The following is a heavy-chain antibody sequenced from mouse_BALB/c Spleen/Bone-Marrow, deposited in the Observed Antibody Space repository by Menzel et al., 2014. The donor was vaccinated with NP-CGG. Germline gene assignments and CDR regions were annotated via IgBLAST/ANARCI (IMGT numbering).Heavy chain of an antibody. CDR2: ITIGGSYT. J-gene: IGHJ1*01. V-gene: IGHV5-9-1*01. Sequence: EVKVEESGGGLVKPGGPLKLSCAASGFTFSSYALSWVRQTPEKRLEWVATITIGGSYTFYPDSVRGRFTISRDNARNTLYLQMSSLRSEDTAMYYCARRGENSLLRPRYFDVWGAGTTVTVSS. CDR3: ARRGENSLLRPRYFDV. CDR1: GFTFSSYA. D-gene: IGHD1-2*01.